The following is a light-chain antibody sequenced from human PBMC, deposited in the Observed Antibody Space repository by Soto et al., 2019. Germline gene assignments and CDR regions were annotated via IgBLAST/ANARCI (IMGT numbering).Light chain of an antibody. CDR3: QQRSDWPST. J-gene: IGKJ4*01. CDR1: QSVSRY. V-gene: IGKV3-11*01. CDR2: DAS. Sequence: EIVLTQSPATLSLSPGERATLSCRASQSVSRYLAWYQQKPGQAPRLLIYDASNRATGIPARFSGSGSGTDVTLTTSSLQPEDVAVYYCQQRSDWPSTFGGGTKVQIK.